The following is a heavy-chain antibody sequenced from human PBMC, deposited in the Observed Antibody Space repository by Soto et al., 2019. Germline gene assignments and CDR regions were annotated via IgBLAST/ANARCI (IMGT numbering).Heavy chain of an antibody. CDR3: ASSGG. CDR1: GFIFRSYG. Sequence: GGSLRLSCAASGFIFRSYGMHWVRQAPGKGLEWVAVIWYDGSNKNYADPVKGRFTISRDNAKDTLFLQMNSLRAEDTAVYYCASSGGWGQGTLVTVSS. J-gene: IGHJ4*02. D-gene: IGHD1-26*01. CDR2: IWYDGSNK. V-gene: IGHV3-33*01.